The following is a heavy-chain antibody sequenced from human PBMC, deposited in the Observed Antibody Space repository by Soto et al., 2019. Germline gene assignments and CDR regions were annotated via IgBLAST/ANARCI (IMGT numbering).Heavy chain of an antibody. Sequence: GASVKVSCKASGGTFSSYAISWVRQAPGQGLEWMGGIIPIFGTANYAQKFQGRVTITADKSTSTAYMELSSLRSEDTAVYYCARHGYSYGYYYYYGMDVWGQGPTVTVSS. V-gene: IGHV1-69*06. D-gene: IGHD5-18*01. CDR2: IIPIFGTA. CDR3: ARHGYSYGYYYYYGMDV. CDR1: GGTFSSYA. J-gene: IGHJ6*02.